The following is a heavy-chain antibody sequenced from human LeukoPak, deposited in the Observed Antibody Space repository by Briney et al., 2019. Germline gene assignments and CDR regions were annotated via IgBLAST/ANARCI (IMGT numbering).Heavy chain of an antibody. CDR2: IASDGSST. CDR1: GFTFSSYW. CDR3: ARDGYNLDAFDI. V-gene: IGHV3-74*01. D-gene: IGHD5-24*01. J-gene: IGHJ3*02. Sequence: HPGGSLRLSCAASGFTFSSYWMNWVRQAPGKGLVWVSRIASDGSSTTYADSVKGRFSISRDNAKNTLYLQMNSLRAEDTAVYYCARDGYNLDAFDIWGQGTMVTVSS.